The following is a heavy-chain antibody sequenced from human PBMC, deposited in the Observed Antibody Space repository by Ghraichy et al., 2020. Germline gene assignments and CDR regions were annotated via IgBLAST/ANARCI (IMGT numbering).Heavy chain of an antibody. D-gene: IGHD1-26*01. Sequence: GGSLRLSCAASGFTFSSYWMSWVRQAPGKGLEWVANIKQDGSEKYSVDSVKGRFTISRDNAKNSLYLQMNSLRAEDTAVYYCARDSDSIVGATTDDAFDIGCQETMVTVSS. CDR1: GFTFSSYW. CDR2: IKQDGSEK. V-gene: IGHV3-7*01. CDR3: ARDSDSIVGATTDDAFDI. J-gene: IGHJ3*02.